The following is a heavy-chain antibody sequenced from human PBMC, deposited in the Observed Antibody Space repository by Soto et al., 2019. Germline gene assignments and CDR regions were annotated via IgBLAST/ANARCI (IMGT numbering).Heavy chain of an antibody. CDR3: ARRRGVILFDY. CDR1: VGSISSSSYY. CDR2: IYYSGST. D-gene: IGHD3-10*01. V-gene: IGHV4-39*01. Sequence: QLQLQESGPGLVKPSETLSLTCTVSVGSISSSSYYWGWIRQPPGKGLEWFGSIYYSGSTYYNPSLKSRFTISVDTSKNQFSLKLSSVTAADTAVYYCARRRGVILFDYWGQGTLVTVSS. J-gene: IGHJ4*02.